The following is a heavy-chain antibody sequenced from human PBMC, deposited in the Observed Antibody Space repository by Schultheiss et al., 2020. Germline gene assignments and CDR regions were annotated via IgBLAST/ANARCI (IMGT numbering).Heavy chain of an antibody. D-gene: IGHD3-16*02. Sequence: GESLKISCKASGYTFTSYAMNWVRQAPGQGLEWMGWINTNTGNPTYAQGFTGRFVFSLDTSVSTAYLQISSLKAEDTAVYYCARGMITFGGVIAAPYYYYMDVWGKGTTVTVSS. CDR3: ARGMITFGGVIAAPYYYYMDV. CDR2: INTNTGNP. J-gene: IGHJ6*03. V-gene: IGHV7-4-1*02. CDR1: GYTFTSYA.